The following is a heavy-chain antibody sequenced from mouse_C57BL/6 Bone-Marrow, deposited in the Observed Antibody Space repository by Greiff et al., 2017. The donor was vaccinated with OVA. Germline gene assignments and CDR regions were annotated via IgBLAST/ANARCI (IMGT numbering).Heavy chain of an antibody. J-gene: IGHJ1*03. CDR1: GYSITSGYD. CDR2: ISYSGST. D-gene: IGHD1-1*01. V-gene: IGHV3-1*01. CDR3: ARDGITTVVRSYYWYFDV. Sequence: EVKLMESGPGMVKPSQSLSLTCTVTGYSITSGYDWHWIRHFPGNKLEWMGYISYSGSTNYNPSLKSRISITHDTSKNHFFLKLNSLTTEDTATYYCARDGITTVVRSYYWYFDVWGTGTTVTVSS.